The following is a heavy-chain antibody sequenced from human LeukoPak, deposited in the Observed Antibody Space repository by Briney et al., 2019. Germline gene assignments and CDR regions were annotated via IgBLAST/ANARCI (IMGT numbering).Heavy chain of an antibody. Sequence: SETLSLTCTVSGYSISSGYYWGWIRQPPGKGLEWIGYIYHSGSTYYNPSLKSRVTISVDRSKNQFSLKLSSVTAADTAVYYCARGRGDYWGQGTLVTVSS. CDR3: ARGRGDY. J-gene: IGHJ4*02. V-gene: IGHV4-38-2*02. CDR1: GYSISSGYY. CDR2: IYHSGST. D-gene: IGHD3-10*01.